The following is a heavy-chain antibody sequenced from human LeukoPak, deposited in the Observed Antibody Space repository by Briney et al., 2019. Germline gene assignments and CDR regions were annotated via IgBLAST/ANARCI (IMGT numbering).Heavy chain of an antibody. D-gene: IGHD3-22*01. J-gene: IGHJ6*03. CDR3: ARDYYDNSAYYYMDV. CDR1: GFTFSSYW. CDR2: ISSSGSTI. Sequence: HPGGSLRLSCAASGFTFSSYWMSWVRQAPGKGLEWVSYISSSGSTIYYADSVKGRFTISRDNAKNSLYLQMNSLRAEDTAVYYCARDYYDNSAYYYMDVWGKGTTVTVSS. V-gene: IGHV3-48*04.